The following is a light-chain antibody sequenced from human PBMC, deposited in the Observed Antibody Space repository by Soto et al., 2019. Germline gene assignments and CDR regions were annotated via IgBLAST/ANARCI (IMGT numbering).Light chain of an antibody. Sequence: DIQMTQSPPTLSASVGDTVTITCRSSETINTWLAWFQQKPGKAPKLLIYQASTLESGVPSRFSGSGAGTEFTLTISSLQPDDFATYYCQQYNNYSGTFGQGTKVDIX. CDR2: QAS. CDR1: ETINTW. CDR3: QQYNNYSGT. J-gene: IGKJ1*01. V-gene: IGKV1-5*03.